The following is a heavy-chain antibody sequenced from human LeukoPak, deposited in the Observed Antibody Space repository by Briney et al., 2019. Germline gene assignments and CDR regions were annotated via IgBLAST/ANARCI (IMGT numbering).Heavy chain of an antibody. CDR1: GFPFSTYA. CDR3: VRSLDY. Sequence: GGSLRLSCAASGFPFSTYAMNWVRQAPGKGLEWVSVITGSGGFTQYADSVKGRFTISRDNSRNTVYLQMNSLRVEDTALYYCVRSLDYWGQGTLVTVSS. J-gene: IGHJ4*02. V-gene: IGHV3-23*01. CDR2: ITGSGGFT.